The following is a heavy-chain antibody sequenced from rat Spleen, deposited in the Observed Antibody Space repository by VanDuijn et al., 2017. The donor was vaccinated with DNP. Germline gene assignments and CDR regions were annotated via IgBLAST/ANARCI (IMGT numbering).Heavy chain of an antibody. CDR1: GFTFSSFP. V-gene: IGHV5-46*01. CDR3: TRGPIYYQTSYIPDY. Sequence: EVQLVESGGGLVQPGRSMKLSCAASGFTFSSFPMAWVRQAPKKGLEWVATISYDGGYTFYRDSVKGRFTISRDNAESSLYLQMDSLRSEDTSTYYCTRGPIYYQTSYIPDYWGQGVMVTVSS. D-gene: IGHD1-2*01. J-gene: IGHJ2*01. CDR2: ISYDGGYT.